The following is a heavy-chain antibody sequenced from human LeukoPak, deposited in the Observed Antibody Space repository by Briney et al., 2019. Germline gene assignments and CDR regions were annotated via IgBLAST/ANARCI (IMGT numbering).Heavy chain of an antibody. CDR2: IRYDGSNK. Sequence: GGXLRLSCAASGFTFSSYGMHWVRQAPGKGLEWVAFIRYDGSNKYYADSVKGRFTISRDNSKNTLYLQMNSLRAEDTAVYYCAKAGGGYDKDFDYWGQGTLVTVSS. J-gene: IGHJ4*02. CDR1: GFTFSSYG. V-gene: IGHV3-30*02. D-gene: IGHD5-12*01. CDR3: AKAGGGYDKDFDY.